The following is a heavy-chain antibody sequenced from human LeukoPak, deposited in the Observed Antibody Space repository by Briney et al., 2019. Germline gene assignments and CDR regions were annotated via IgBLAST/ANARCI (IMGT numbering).Heavy chain of an antibody. CDR1: GFPFSSYA. CDR3: VKDCSYYYGSGSPLDY. CDR2: ISSNGGST. Sequence: GGSPRLSCSPSGFPFSSYAMHWLRHAPGKGLEYVSAISSNGGSTNYADSVKGRFTISRDNSKNTLYLQMSSLRAEDTAVYYCVKDCSYYYGSGSPLDYWGQGTLVTVSS. D-gene: IGHD3-10*01. J-gene: IGHJ4*02. V-gene: IGHV3-64D*06.